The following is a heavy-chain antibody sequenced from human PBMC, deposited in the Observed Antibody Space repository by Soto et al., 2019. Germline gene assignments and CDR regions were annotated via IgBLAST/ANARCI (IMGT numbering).Heavy chain of an antibody. CDR2: IDPRSGGT. J-gene: IGHJ4*02. Sequence: QVQLVQSGTEVKKPGASVKVSCMVSGYPXTXYYIHXVRQAPGQGLEWMGWIDPRSGGTVYEQKFQGRVTMAKNTSIRTXYMGLXXLXXXDXXXYYCATDDYGIFPYWGQGSLVTVSS. CDR3: ATDDYGIFPY. D-gene: IGHD3-16*01. CDR1: GYPXTXYY. V-gene: IGHV1-2*02.